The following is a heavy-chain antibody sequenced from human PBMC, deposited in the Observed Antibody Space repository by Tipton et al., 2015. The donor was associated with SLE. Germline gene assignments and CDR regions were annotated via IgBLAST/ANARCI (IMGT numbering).Heavy chain of an antibody. Sequence: SLRLSCAASGFTVSSNYMSWVRQAPGKGLEWVSVIYSGGSTYYADSVKGRFTISRDNSKNTLYLQMNSLRAEDTAVYYCATQRWLQMRSAFDIWGQGTMVTVSS. CDR3: ATQRWLQMRSAFDI. CDR1: GFTVSSNY. D-gene: IGHD5-24*01. J-gene: IGHJ3*02. CDR2: IYSGGST. V-gene: IGHV3-66*02.